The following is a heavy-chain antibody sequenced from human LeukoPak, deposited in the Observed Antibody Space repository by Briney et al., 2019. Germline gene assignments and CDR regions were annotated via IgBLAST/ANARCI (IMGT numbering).Heavy chain of an antibody. CDR1: GFTFSNYA. CDR2: ISGSGDRT. V-gene: IGHV3-23*01. D-gene: IGHD6-19*01. CDR3: AKDRIPVAGRQDIWDY. J-gene: IGHJ4*02. Sequence: GGSLRLSCVGAGFTFSNYAMTWVRQAPGKGLGWVSGISGSGDRTYYADSVKGRFTISRDNSKNTLYLQMNSLTDDDTAVYYCAKDRIPVAGRQDIWDYWGQGTLVTVSS.